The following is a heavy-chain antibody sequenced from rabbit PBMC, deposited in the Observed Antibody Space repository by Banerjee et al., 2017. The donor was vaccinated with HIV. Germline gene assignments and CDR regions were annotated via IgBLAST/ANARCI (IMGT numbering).Heavy chain of an antibody. CDR2: IYTGDGST. J-gene: IGHJ4*01. CDR1: GFDFSISYY. V-gene: IGHV1S45*01. D-gene: IGHD3-1*01. CDR3: ARDPYVEWGGAWNL. Sequence: QEQLEESGGDLVKPGASLTLTCKASGFDFSISYYMCWVRQAPGKGLEWIGCIYTGDGSTYYASWAKGRFTISKTSSTTVTLQMTSLTVADTATYFCARDPYVEWGGAWNLWGQGTLVTVS.